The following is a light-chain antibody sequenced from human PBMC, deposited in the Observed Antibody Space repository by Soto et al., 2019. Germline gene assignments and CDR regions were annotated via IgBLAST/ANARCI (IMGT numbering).Light chain of an antibody. CDR2: DTS. J-gene: IGKJ1*01. V-gene: IGKV3-11*01. Sequence: EIVLTQSPATLSLSPGERATLSCRASPGVSSYLAWYQQKPGQAPRLLLYDTSNRATGIPARFSGSGSGTDFTLTISSLEPEDFAVYYRQQRSDWPWTFGQGTKVEIK. CDR1: PGVSSY. CDR3: QQRSDWPWT.